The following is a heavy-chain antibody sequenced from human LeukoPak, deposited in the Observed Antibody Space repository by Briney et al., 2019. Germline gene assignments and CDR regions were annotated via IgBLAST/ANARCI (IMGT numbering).Heavy chain of an antibody. CDR2: ISYDGSNK. V-gene: IGHV3-30*18. CDR3: AKDWRWLQLVDY. Sequence: GRSLRLSCAASGFTFSSYGMHWVRQAPGKGLEWVAVISYDGSNKYYADSVKGRFTISRDNSKNTLYLQMNSLRAEDTAVYYCAKDWRWLQLVDYWGQGTLVTVPS. CDR1: GFTFSSYG. J-gene: IGHJ4*02. D-gene: IGHD5-24*01.